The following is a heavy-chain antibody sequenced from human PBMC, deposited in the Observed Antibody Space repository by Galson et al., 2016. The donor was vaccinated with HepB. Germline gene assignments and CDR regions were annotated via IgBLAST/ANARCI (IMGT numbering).Heavy chain of an antibody. D-gene: IGHD4-17*01. CDR3: ARAGSGHYGLNF. Sequence: ETLSLTCTVSDDSINDTPYYWTWIRQPPGEGLEWIGYVFSSGTAIHSPSLKSRVAISLDTSKNQFSLKLSSVTAADTAVYYCARAGSGHYGLNFWGQGTLVIVSS. CDR1: DDSINDTPYY. J-gene: IGHJ4*02. CDR2: VFSSGTA. V-gene: IGHV4-61*01.